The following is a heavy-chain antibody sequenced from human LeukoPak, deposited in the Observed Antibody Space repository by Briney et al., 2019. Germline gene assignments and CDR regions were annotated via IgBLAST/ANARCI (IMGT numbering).Heavy chain of an antibody. CDR3: ARVQDAVYYDYMDV. J-gene: IGHJ6*03. V-gene: IGHV3-30*02. CDR2: IRYDGSNK. D-gene: IGHD3-16*01. Sequence: GGSLRLSCAASGFTFSSYGMHWVRQAPGKGLEWVAFIRYDGSNKYYADSVKGRFTISRDNSKNTLFLQMNSLRAEDTAVYYCARVQDAVYYDYMDVWGKGTTVLVS. CDR1: GFTFSSYG.